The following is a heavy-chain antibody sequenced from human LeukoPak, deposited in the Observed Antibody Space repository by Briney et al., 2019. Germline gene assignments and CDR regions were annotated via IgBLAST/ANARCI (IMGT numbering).Heavy chain of an antibody. Sequence: GGSLRLSCAASGFMFSSNWMSWVRLAPGKGLEWVANIKEDGTETYYVDSVKGRFTISRDNAKNSLYLQMNSLSVEDTAVYYCAKEGRSLQTYWGQGTLVTVSS. J-gene: IGHJ4*02. D-gene: IGHD5-24*01. CDR2: IKEDGTET. CDR3: AKEGRSLQTY. CDR1: GFMFSSNW. V-gene: IGHV3-7*03.